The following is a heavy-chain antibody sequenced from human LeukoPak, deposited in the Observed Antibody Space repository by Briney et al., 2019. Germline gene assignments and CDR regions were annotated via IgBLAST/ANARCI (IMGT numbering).Heavy chain of an antibody. CDR2: IRSKANSYAT. J-gene: IGHJ5*02. V-gene: IGHV3-73*01. D-gene: IGHD3-16*01. CDR3: TRLPNYGDNWFDP. CDR1: GFTFSGSA. Sequence: GGSLRLSCAASGFTFSGSAMHWVRQASGKGLEWVGRIRSKANSYATAYAASVKGRFTTSRDDSKNTAYLQMNSLKTEDTAVYYCTRLPNYGDNWFDPWGQGTLVTVSS.